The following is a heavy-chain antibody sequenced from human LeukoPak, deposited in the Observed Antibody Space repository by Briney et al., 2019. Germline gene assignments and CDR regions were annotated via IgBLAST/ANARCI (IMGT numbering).Heavy chain of an antibody. CDR1: GYTFTGYY. Sequence: ASVKVSCKASGYTFTGYYMHWVRQAPGQGLEWMGWINPNSGGTNYAQKFQGRATMTRDTSISTAYMELSRLRSDDTAVYYCARDLEYQLLSAGVGAGYWGQGTLVTVSS. J-gene: IGHJ4*02. CDR2: INPNSGGT. V-gene: IGHV1-2*02. D-gene: IGHD2-2*01. CDR3: ARDLEYQLLSAGVGAGY.